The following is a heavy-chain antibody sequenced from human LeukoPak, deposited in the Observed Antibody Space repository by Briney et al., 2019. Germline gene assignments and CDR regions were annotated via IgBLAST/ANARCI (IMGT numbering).Heavy chain of an antibody. Sequence: PSETLSLTCAVYGGSFSGYYWSWIRQPPGKGLEWIGEINHSGSTNYNPSLKSRVTISVDTSKNQFSLKLSSVTAADTAVYYCARGVYYDFWSGYYTRIGVDHFDYWGQGTLVTVSS. V-gene: IGHV4-34*01. CDR2: INHSGST. CDR1: GGSFSGYY. J-gene: IGHJ4*02. CDR3: ARGVYYDFWSGYYTRIGVDHFDY. D-gene: IGHD3-3*01.